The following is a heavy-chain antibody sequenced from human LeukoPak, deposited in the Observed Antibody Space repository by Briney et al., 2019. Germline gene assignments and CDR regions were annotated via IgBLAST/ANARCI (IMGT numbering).Heavy chain of an antibody. CDR1: GFTFSNSA. CDR3: ARDRSHRRDYYYYYMDV. CDR2: IGVARGNT. V-gene: IGHV1-58*01. J-gene: IGHJ6*03. Sequence: ASVKVSCKTSGFTFSNSAVQWVRQARGQRLEWIGWIGVARGNTNYAQKVQDRITITRDMPTSTAYMELRSLESEDTAVYYCARDRSHRRDYYYYYMDVWGKGTTVTVSS.